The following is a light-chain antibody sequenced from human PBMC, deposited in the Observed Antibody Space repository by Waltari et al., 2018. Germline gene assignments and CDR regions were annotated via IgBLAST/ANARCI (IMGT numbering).Light chain of an antibody. Sequence: SSGLTQPPSVSVSTGQTATITCSGSKLGNTFASWYQQRPGQSPVVVIYQDKKRPSGSPERFSGSNSGYTATLTISGALPMDDADYYCLAWDFSTAWTFGTGTRVTVL. J-gene: IGLJ1*01. V-gene: IGLV3-1*01. CDR3: LAWDFSTAWT. CDR1: KLGNTF. CDR2: QDK.